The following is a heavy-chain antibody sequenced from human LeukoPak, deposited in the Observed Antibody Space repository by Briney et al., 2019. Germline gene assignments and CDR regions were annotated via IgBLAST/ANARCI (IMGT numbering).Heavy chain of an antibody. CDR3: ARERQYSSGWHPTYYYGMDV. V-gene: IGHV3-30*19. CDR1: GFTFSSYG. Sequence: PGGSLRLSCAASGFTFSSYGMHWVRQAPGKGLEWVAVISYDGSNKYYADSVKGRFTISRDNSKNTLYLQMNSLRAEDTAVYYCARERQYSSGWHPTYYYGMDVWGQGTTVTVSS. CDR2: ISYDGSNK. D-gene: IGHD6-19*01. J-gene: IGHJ6*02.